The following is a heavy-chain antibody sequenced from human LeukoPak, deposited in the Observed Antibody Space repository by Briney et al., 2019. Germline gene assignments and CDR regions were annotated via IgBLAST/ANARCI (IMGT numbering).Heavy chain of an antibody. CDR3: AKGPPFSSSWYFDY. D-gene: IGHD6-13*01. CDR2: IRSGGGSS. J-gene: IGHJ4*02. V-gene: IGHV3-23*01. Sequence: PGGSLRLSCAASGFTFSSHDMSWVRQAPGKGLEWVSAIRSGGGSSFYADSVKGRFTTSRDNPKNTLYLQMNSLRAEDTAVYYCAKGPPFSSSWYFDYWAQGTLVTVSS. CDR1: GFTFSSHD.